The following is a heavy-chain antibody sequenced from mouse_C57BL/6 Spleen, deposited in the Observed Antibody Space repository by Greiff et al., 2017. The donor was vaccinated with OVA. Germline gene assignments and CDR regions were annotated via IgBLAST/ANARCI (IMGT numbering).Heavy chain of an antibody. CDR2: IDPSDSET. V-gene: IGHV1-52*01. Sequence: QVQLQQPGAELVRPGSSVKLSCKASGYTFTSYWMHWVKQRPIPGLEWIGNIDPSDSETHYTPKFKDKATLTVDNSSSTTYMQLSSLTSEDSAVYYCARGRNYSNWYFDVWGTGTTVTVSS. CDR3: ARGRNYSNWYFDV. J-gene: IGHJ1*03. D-gene: IGHD2-5*01. CDR1: GYTFTSYW.